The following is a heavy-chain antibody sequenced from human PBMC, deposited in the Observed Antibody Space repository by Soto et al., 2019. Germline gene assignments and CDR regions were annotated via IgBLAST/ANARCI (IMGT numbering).Heavy chain of an antibody. V-gene: IGHV3-48*02. Sequence: EVQLVESGGGVVQPGGSLRLSCAASGFAFSRYTMVWLRQAPGKGLEWVSYISDTGHTIYYADSVKGRFTISRDNAKNSLFLQMNSLRDEDTAVYYCARDGYSTSSDWPWFDPWGQGTLVTVSP. CDR3: ARDGYSTSSDWPWFDP. J-gene: IGHJ5*02. CDR1: GFAFSRYT. D-gene: IGHD6-6*01. CDR2: ISDTGHTI.